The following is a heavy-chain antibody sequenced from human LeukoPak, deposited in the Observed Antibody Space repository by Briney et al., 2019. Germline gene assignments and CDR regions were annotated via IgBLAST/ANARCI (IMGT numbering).Heavy chain of an antibody. V-gene: IGHV4-59*01. Sequence: SETLSLTCTVSGGSISSYYWSWIRQPPGKGLEWIGYIYYSGSTNYNPSLKSRVTISVDTSKNQFSLKLSSVTAADTAVYYCAREREYYDILWVRNFDYWGQGTLVTVSS. J-gene: IGHJ4*02. D-gene: IGHD3-9*01. CDR1: GGSISSYY. CDR2: IYYSGST. CDR3: AREREYYDILWVRNFDY.